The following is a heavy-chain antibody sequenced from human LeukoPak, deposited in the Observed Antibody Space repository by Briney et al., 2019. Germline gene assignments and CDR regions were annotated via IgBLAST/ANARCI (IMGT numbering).Heavy chain of an antibody. CDR2: IYPGDSDT. D-gene: IGHD1-14*01. CDR1: GYSFSSYW. J-gene: IGHJ4*02. CDR3: VRQDEPIDF. V-gene: IGHV5-51*01. Sequence: GESLKISCKGSGYSFSSYWIGWVRQMPGKGLEWVGTIYPGDSDTIYRPTFQGQVPISRDNSITTPYLQWSRLKASDTAMYYCVRQDEPIDFWGQGTRVTVSS.